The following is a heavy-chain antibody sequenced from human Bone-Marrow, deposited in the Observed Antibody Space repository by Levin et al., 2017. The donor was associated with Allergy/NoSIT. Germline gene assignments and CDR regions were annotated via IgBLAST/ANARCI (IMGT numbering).Heavy chain of an antibody. V-gene: IGHV4-38-2*02. D-gene: IGHD6-13*01. CDR1: GYSISSGYY. Sequence: SQTLSLTCTVSGYSISSGYYWGWIRQPPGEGLEWIASMHHSGDTHYNQSLKSRVTISVDTSKNQFSLKLSSVTAADTAVYYCAGEPLHRAGARSQYWGQGTLVTVSS. CDR3: AGEPLHRAGARSQY. J-gene: IGHJ1*01. CDR2: MHHSGDT.